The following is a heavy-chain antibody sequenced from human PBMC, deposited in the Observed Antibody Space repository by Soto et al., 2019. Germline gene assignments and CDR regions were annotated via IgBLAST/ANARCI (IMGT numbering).Heavy chain of an antibody. Sequence: SETLSLTCTVSGASISGYYWSWIRKSAGKGLEWIGRIYATGATDYNPSLKSRVMMSVDTSKKQFSLRLRSVTAADTAVYYCVRDGTKTLRDWFDPWGQGISVTVSS. CDR2: IYATGAT. D-gene: IGHD1-1*01. J-gene: IGHJ5*02. V-gene: IGHV4-4*07. CDR3: VRDGTKTLRDWFDP. CDR1: GASISGYY.